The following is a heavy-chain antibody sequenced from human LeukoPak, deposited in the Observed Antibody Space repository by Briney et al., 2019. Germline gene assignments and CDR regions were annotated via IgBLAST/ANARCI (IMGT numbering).Heavy chain of an antibody. V-gene: IGHV4-59*01. CDR3: ARIIYGGNSEYFYYAMDV. J-gene: IGHJ6*02. CDR1: GASLSRYL. Sequence: KPSETPSPTSTLPGASLSRYLWGWIPPPPREGLGWIWYVYYSGSTNYSPSLESRVTVSVDTSKNQFSLKLNSVTAADTAVYYCARIIYGGNSEYFYYAMDVWGQGTAVTVSS. D-gene: IGHD4-23*01. CDR2: VYYSGST.